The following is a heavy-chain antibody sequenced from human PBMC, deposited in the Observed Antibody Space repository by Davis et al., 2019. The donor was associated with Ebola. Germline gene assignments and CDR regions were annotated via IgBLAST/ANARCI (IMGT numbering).Heavy chain of an antibody. D-gene: IGHD3-16*01. CDR3: AKEVWGGTIYYYYYMDV. CDR1: GFTFSSYG. V-gene: IGHV3-30*18. J-gene: IGHJ6*03. Sequence: PGGSLRLSCAASGFTFSSYGMHWVRQAPGKGLEWVAVISYDGSNKYYADSVKGRFTISRDNSKNTLYLQMNSLRAEDTAVYYCAKEVWGGTIYYYYYMDVWGKGTTVTVSS. CDR2: ISYDGSNK.